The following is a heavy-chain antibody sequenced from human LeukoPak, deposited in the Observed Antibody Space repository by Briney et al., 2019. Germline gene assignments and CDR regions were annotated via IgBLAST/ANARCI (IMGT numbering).Heavy chain of an antibody. CDR2: ISYDGRNK. D-gene: IGHD3-9*01. J-gene: IGHJ4*02. Sequence: GRSLRLSCAASGFTFSSYAMHWVRQASGKGLEWVAVISYDGRNKYYADSVKGRFTISRDTSKNTLYLQMNSLRAEDTAVCYCAKSPPGYDILTGYYRWGQGTLVTVSS. CDR1: GFTFSSYA. CDR3: AKSPPGYDILTGYYR. V-gene: IGHV3-30-3*02.